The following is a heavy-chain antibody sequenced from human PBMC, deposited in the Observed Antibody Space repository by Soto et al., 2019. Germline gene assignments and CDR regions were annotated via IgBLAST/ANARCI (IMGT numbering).Heavy chain of an antibody. V-gene: IGHV3-23*01. Sequence: PGGSLRVPCPAFGFTFRGFASSRVRQAPGKGLEWVSAISGSGGRTYYADSVKGRFTISRANSKNTLYLQMNSLRAEDTAVYYCAKGGFDYRAQGTLVTVSS. CDR2: ISGSGGRT. J-gene: IGHJ4*02. CDR3: AKGGFDY. CDR1: GFTFRGFA.